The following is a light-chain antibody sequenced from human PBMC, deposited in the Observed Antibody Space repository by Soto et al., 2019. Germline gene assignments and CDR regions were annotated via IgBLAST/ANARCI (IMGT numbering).Light chain of an antibody. CDR1: QSVAKNY. J-gene: IGKJ4*01. CDR2: DAS. V-gene: IGKV3-20*01. CDR3: QQYAYSPLT. Sequence: EIVLTQSPATLSLSPGESATLSCRASQSVAKNYLAWFQHKPGQAPRLLIYDASSRATGIPDRFSGSGSGTDFTLTVSRLEPEDFAVYYCQQYAYSPLTFGGGTKVDIK.